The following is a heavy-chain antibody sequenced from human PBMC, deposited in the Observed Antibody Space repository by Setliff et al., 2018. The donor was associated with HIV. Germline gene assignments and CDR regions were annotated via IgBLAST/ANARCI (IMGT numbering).Heavy chain of an antibody. CDR3: ARGGVCTSTSCGGNYYYGTDV. D-gene: IGHD2-2*01. CDR1: GGTFSIYA. V-gene: IGHV1-69*10. J-gene: IGHJ6*02. CDR2: IIPILGMS. Sequence: SVKVSCKASGGTFSIYAISWVRQAPGQGLEWMGGIIPILGMSIYAQKSQGRVTITADESTSTAYMELSSLRSDDTAVYYCARGGVCTSTSCGGNYYYGTDVWGQGTTVTVSS.